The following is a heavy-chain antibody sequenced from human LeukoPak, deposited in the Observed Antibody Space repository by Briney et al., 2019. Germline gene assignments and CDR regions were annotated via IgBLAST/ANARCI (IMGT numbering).Heavy chain of an antibody. CDR2: INTNTGNP. J-gene: IGHJ3*02. CDR1: GYTFTSYG. V-gene: IGHV7-4-1*02. Sequence: ASVKVSCKASGYTFTSYGISWVRQAPGQGLEWMGWINTNTGNPTYGQGFTGRFVFSLDTSVSTAYLQISSLKAEDTAVYYCARDFNAIVLRYFDWSFPPSKGAFDIWGQGTMVTVSS. D-gene: IGHD3-9*01. CDR3: ARDFNAIVLRYFDWSFPPSKGAFDI.